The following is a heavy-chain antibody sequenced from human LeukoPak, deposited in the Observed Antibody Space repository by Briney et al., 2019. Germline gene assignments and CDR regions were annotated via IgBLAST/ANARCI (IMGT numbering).Heavy chain of an antibody. V-gene: IGHV1-2*02. D-gene: IGHD6-19*01. CDR2: INPNTGGT. CDR1: GYSFTGYY. J-gene: IGHJ4*02. CDR3: ATGFGSGWYDY. Sequence: GASVKVSCKASGYSFTGYYIHWVRQAPGQGLEWMGWINPNTGGTNFAQKFQGRVTMTRDTSITTTHMELSSLRSDDTAVYYCATGFGSGWYDYWGQGTLVTVSS.